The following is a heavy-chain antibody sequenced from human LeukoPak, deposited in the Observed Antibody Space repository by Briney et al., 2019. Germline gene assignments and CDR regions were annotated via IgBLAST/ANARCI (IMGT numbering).Heavy chain of an antibody. CDR2: ISAFNGKT. D-gene: IGHD1-1*01. CDR1: GYTFTSYG. J-gene: IGHJ5*02. Sequence: ASVKVSCKASGYTFTSYGISWVRQAPGQGLEWMGWISAFNGKTTYSQKFQDRVTMTTHTSTSTAYMELRSLRFDDTAIYYCARNWFNSIPLQNWFDPWGQGTLVTVSS. V-gene: IGHV1-18*01. CDR3: ARNWFNSIPLQNWFDP.